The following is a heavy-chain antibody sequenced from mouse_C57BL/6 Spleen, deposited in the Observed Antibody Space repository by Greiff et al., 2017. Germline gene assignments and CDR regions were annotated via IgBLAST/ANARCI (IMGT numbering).Heavy chain of an antibody. CDR3: ASDGNYRFAY. V-gene: IGHV1-80*01. D-gene: IGHD2-1*01. Sequence: VQLQQSGAELVKPGASVKISCKASGYAFSSYWMNWVKQRPGKGLEWIGQIHPGDGDTNYNGKFKGKATLTADKSSSTAYMQLSRLTSEDSAVYFCASDGNYRFAYWGKGTLVTVSA. CDR2: IHPGDGDT. J-gene: IGHJ3*01. CDR1: GYAFSSYW.